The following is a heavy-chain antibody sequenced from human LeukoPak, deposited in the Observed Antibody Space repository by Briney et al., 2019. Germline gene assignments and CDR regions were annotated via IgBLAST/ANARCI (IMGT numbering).Heavy chain of an antibody. CDR1: GFSFSNYW. V-gene: IGHV3-7*03. CDR3: ARDKIVGATNFDY. J-gene: IGHJ4*02. CDR2: IKQDGSEK. D-gene: IGHD1-26*01. Sequence: GSLRLSCAASGFSFSNYWMSWVRQVPGKGLEWVANIKQDGSEKYCVDSVKGRFTISRDNAKNSLYLQMNSLRAEDTAIYYCARDKIVGATNFDYWGQGILVTVSS.